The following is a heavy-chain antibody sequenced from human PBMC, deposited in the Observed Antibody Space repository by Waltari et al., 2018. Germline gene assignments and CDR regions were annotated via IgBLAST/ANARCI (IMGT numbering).Heavy chain of an antibody. CDR1: GGSISSSSYY. Sequence: QLQLQESGPGLVKPSETLSLTCTVSGGSISSSSYYWGWIRQPPGKGLEWIGSIYYSGSTYYSPSSRRRVTKAEDTPKNQFSPKLSSVTAADTAVDYCARQASLTVTMGYWGQGTLGTVSS. V-gene: IGHV4-39*01. D-gene: IGHD4-17*01. CDR3: ARQASLTVTMGY. CDR2: IYYSGST. J-gene: IGHJ4*02.